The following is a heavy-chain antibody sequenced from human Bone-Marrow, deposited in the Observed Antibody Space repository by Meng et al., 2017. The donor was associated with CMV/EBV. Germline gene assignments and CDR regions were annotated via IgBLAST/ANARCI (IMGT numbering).Heavy chain of an antibody. J-gene: IGHJ3*02. Sequence: ASVKVSCKASGYTFTSYDINWVRQATGQGLEWMGWMNPNSGNTGYAQKFQGRVTMTRDTSISTAYMELSRLRSDDTAVYYCASVGSYWAFDIWGQGTMVTVSS. V-gene: IGHV1-8*02. CDR1: GYTFTSYD. D-gene: IGHD1-26*01. CDR2: MNPNSGNT. CDR3: ASVGSYWAFDI.